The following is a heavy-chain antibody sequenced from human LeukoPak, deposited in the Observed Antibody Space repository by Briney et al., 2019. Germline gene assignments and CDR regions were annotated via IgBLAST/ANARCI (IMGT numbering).Heavy chain of an antibody. CDR1: GFTHNSYW. CDR3: ATVSRDFYSNYYYYYGMDV. CDR2: IKQDGGEK. D-gene: IGHD4-11*01. V-gene: IGHV3-7*01. Sequence: GGSLRPSCAASGFTHNSYWMRWLRQAPRKGVEGVANIKQDGGEKYYVDSVKGRFTIYRDNDNNSLYLQMKSLRAEDTAVYYCATVSRDFYSNYYYYYGMDVWGQGATVTVSS. J-gene: IGHJ6*02.